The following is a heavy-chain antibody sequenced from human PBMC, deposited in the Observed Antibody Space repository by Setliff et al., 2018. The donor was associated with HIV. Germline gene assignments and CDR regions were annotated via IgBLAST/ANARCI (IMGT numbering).Heavy chain of an antibody. CDR2: IFYTGST. CDR1: GGSISSYY. V-gene: IGHV4-59*08. J-gene: IGHJ4*02. CDR3: GRQVPVPGVAVTPIDY. D-gene: IGHD3-22*01. Sequence: PSETLSLTCTVSGGSISSYYWTWLRQFPGKGLEWIGFIFYTGSTTYNPSLNSRVTISVDTSKNQFSLKVTSVTAADTAVYYCGRQVPVPGVAVTPIDYWGQGAVVTVSS.